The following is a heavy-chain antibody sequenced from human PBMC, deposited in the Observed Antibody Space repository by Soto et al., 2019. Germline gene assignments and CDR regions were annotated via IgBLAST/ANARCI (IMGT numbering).Heavy chain of an antibody. CDR1: SGSISSSNX. Sequence: SETLSLTCAVSSGSISSSNXWSWVRQPPGKGLEWIGEIYHSGSTNYNPSLKSRVTISVDKSKNQFSLKLSSVTAADTAVYYCARCNYDFWSGYYRFWGKGTTVTVSS. CDR3: ARCNYDFWSGYYRF. CDR2: IYHSGST. J-gene: IGHJ6*04. D-gene: IGHD3-3*01. V-gene: IGHV4-4*02.